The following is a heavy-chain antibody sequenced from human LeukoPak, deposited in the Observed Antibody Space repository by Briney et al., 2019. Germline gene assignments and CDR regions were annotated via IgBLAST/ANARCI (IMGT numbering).Heavy chain of an antibody. CDR3: AKDLGSSSGRYSTSFDY. J-gene: IGHJ4*02. V-gene: IGHV3-23*01. CDR2: ISGSGGST. Sequence: PGGSLRLSCAASGFTFSSYAMSWVRQAPGKGLEWVSTISGSGGSTYYADSVKGRFTISRDNSKNTLYLQMNSLRAEDTAVYYCAKDLGSSSGRYSTSFDYWGQGTLVTVSS. CDR1: GFTFSSYA. D-gene: IGHD6-19*01.